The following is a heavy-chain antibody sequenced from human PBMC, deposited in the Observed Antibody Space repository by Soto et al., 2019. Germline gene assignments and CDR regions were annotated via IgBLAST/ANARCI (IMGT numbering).Heavy chain of an antibody. D-gene: IGHD3-9*01. CDR1: GGTFSSYT. V-gene: IGHV1-69*02. CDR3: ARAGTHYDILTGYNY. J-gene: IGHJ4*02. CDR2: IIPILGIA. Sequence: QVQLVQSGAEVKKPGSSVKVSCKASGGTFSSYTISWVRQAPGQGLEWMGRIIPILGIANYAQKFQGRVTITADKSTSTAYMELCSLRSEDTAVYYCARAGTHYDILTGYNYWGQGTLVTVSS.